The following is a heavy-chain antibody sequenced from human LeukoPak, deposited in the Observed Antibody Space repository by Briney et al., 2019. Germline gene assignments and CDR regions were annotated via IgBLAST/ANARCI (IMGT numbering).Heavy chain of an antibody. CDR1: GFTVSSNY. CDR2: IYSICTT. D-gene: IGHD2-2*01. V-gene: IGHV3-53*01. Sequence: GGSLRPSCAASGFTVSSNYMSWVRQAPGKGLEWVSIIYSICTTYYTDSVKGRFTISRDNSKNTLYLQMNSLRAEDTAVYYCARWYCSSTSCYYDYWGQGTLVTVSS. J-gene: IGHJ4*02. CDR3: ARWYCSSTSCYYDY.